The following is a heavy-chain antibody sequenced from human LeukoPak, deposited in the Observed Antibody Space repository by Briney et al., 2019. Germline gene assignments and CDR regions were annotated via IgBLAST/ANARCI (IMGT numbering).Heavy chain of an antibody. Sequence: SETLSLTCAVYGGSFSGYYWSWIRQPPGKGLEWIGGINHSGSTNYNPSLKSRVTISVDTSKNQFSLKLSSVTAADTAVYYCARGAYGSGSYRDGFDYWGQGTLVTVSS. CDR3: ARGAYGSGSYRDGFDY. CDR1: GGSFSGYY. CDR2: INHSGST. J-gene: IGHJ4*02. V-gene: IGHV4-34*01. D-gene: IGHD3-10*01.